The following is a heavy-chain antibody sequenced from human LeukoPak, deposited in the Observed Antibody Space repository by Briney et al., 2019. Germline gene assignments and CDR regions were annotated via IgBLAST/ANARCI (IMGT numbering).Heavy chain of an antibody. CDR1: GGSISSGGYY. V-gene: IGHV4-31*03. J-gene: IGHJ3*02. CDR2: IYYSGST. D-gene: IGHD3-3*01. Sequence: SQTLSLTCTVSGGSISSGGYYWSWIRQHPGKGLEWIGYIYYSGSTYYNPSLKSRVTISVDTSKNQFSLKLSSVTAADTAVYYCAVWSGYYPSAFDIWGQGTMVTVSS. CDR3: AVWSGYYPSAFDI.